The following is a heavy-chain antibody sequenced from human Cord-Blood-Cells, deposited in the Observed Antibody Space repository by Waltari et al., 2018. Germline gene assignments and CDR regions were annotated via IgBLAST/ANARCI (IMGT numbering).Heavy chain of an antibody. Sequence: VPLGQSVPEVKKPGSSVTSSRHASGYTFTRYETTWVRQATGQGLEGMGWKNTNHGNTGYARKFQGIVTSTRNTSISTAHMELSSLRSEDTAVYYCARGLYSNFDYWGQGTLVTVSP. J-gene: IGHJ4*02. CDR1: GYTFTRYE. D-gene: IGHD4-4*01. V-gene: IGHV1-8*03. CDR2: KNTNHGNT. CDR3: ARGLYSNFDY.